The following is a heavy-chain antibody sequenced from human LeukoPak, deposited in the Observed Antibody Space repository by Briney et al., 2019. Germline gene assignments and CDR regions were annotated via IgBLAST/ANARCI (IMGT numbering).Heavy chain of an antibody. J-gene: IGHJ4*02. CDR2: MNPNSGNT. D-gene: IGHD3-16*01. CDR1: GYTFTSYD. Sequence: ASVKVSCKASGYTFTSYDINWVRQATGQGLEWMGWMNPNSGNTGYAQKFQGRVTMTRNTSISTAYMELSSPRSEDTAVYYCARVPRDYSRLGYWGQGTLVTVSS. V-gene: IGHV1-8*01. CDR3: ARVPRDYSRLGY.